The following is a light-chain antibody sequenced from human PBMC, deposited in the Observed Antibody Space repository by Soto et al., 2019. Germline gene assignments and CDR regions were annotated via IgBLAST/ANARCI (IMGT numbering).Light chain of an antibody. CDR2: GAS. V-gene: IGKV3-15*01. J-gene: IGKJ1*01. CDR1: QGVSSN. CDR3: QQYNNWPPRGT. Sequence: EIVLTQSPATLPVSPGERATLSCRASQGVSSNLAWYQQKPGQGPRLLIYGASTRATGIPARFSGSGSGTEFTLNISSLQPEDFALYYCQQYNNWPPRGTFGQGTKVEFK.